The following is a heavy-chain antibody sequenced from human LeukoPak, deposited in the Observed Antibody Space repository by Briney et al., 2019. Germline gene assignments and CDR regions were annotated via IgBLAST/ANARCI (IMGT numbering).Heavy chain of an antibody. CDR1: GGSISSSSYY. J-gene: IGHJ3*02. D-gene: IGHD5/OR15-5a*01. CDR2: IYYSGST. CDR3: ASDDESTDAFDI. V-gene: IGHV4-39*07. Sequence: SETLSLTCTVSGGSISSSSYYWGWIRQPPGKGLEWIGSIYYSGSTYYNPSLKSRVTISVDTSKNQFSLKLSSVTAADTAVYYCASDDESTDAFDIWGQGTMVTVSS.